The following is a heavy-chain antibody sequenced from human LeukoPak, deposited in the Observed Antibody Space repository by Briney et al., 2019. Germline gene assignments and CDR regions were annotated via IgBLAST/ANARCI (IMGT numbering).Heavy chain of an antibody. J-gene: IGHJ4*02. CDR2: INHSEST. CDR3: ARGGAAAGNDSQNFDY. V-gene: IGHV4-34*01. Sequence: SETLSLTCAVYGGSFSGYYWSWIRQPPGKGLEWIGEINHSESTNYNPSLKSRVTISVDTSKNQFSLKLSSVTAADTAVYYCARGGAAAGNDSQNFDYWGQGTLVTVSS. D-gene: IGHD6-13*01. CDR1: GGSFSGYY.